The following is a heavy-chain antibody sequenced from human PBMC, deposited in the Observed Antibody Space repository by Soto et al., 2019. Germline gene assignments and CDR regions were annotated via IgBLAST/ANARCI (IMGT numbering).Heavy chain of an antibody. J-gene: IGHJ4*02. V-gene: IGHV3-66*01. D-gene: IGHD2-15*01. Sequence: TGGSLRLSCAASGFTVSSNYMIWVRQAPRKGLEWVSVIYSGGSTYYADSVKGRFTISRDDSKNTLFLQMNSLRAEDTAVYYCATAKLLLPWLFDYWGQGALVTVSS. CDR3: ATAKLLLPWLFDY. CDR1: GFTVSSNY. CDR2: IYSGGST.